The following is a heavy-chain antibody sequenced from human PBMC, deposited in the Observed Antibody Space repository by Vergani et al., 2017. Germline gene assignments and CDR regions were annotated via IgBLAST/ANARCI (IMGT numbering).Heavy chain of an antibody. V-gene: IGHV3-7*01. CDR3: ARDRPDYGDYYYGMDV. Sequence: EVQLVESGGGLVQPGGSLRLSCAASGFMFSNYWMNWVRQAPGKGLEWVANIKQDGSEKYYVDSVRGRFTISRDNAKNSLYLQMNSLRAEDTAVYYCARDRPDYGDYYYGMDVWGQGTTVTVSS. D-gene: IGHD4-17*01. CDR1: GFMFSNYW. J-gene: IGHJ6*02. CDR2: IKQDGSEK.